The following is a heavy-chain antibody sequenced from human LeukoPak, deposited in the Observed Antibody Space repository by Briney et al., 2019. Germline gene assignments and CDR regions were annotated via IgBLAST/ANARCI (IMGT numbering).Heavy chain of an antibody. D-gene: IGHD2-15*01. CDR3: ARDRVLSYCSGGSCYFGY. Sequence: ASVRVSCKASGCTFTSYGISWVRQAPGQGLEWMGWISAYNGNTNYAQKLQGRVTMTTDTSTSTTYMELRSLRSDDTAVYYCARDRVLSYCSGGSCYFGYWGQGTLVTVSS. CDR1: GCTFTSYG. CDR2: ISAYNGNT. V-gene: IGHV1-18*01. J-gene: IGHJ4*02.